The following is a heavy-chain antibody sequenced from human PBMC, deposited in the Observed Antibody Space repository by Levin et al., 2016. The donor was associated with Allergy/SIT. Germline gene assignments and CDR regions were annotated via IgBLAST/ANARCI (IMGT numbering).Heavy chain of an antibody. CDR1: GFDFDRNA. CDR3: AKGKGPAELDWFDP. CDR2: LGARDGGT. V-gene: IGHV3-23*01. D-gene: IGHD2/OR15-2a*01. Sequence: GGSLRLSCVASGFDFDRNAMNWVRQAPGKGLAWVASLGARDGGTYYTESVKGRFTISRDNSKNTLYLQMKGLREEDTGVYYCAKGKGPAELDWFDPWGRGTLVTVTS. J-gene: IGHJ5*02.